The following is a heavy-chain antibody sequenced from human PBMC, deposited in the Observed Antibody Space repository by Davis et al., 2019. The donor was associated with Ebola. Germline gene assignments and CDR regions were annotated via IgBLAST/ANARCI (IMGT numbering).Heavy chain of an antibody. J-gene: IGHJ4*02. Sequence: LRLSCTVSGVSISSNGYYWNWIRHHPGKGLEWIGYIHNSGSTSYNPSLKSRVSVSIDTSKNQFSLRLTSVTTADTAIYYCAYFGGDYDVYWGQGSLVAVSS. CDR3: AYFGGDYDVY. CDR1: GVSISSNGYY. D-gene: IGHD2/OR15-2a*01. V-gene: IGHV4-31*03. CDR2: IHNSGST.